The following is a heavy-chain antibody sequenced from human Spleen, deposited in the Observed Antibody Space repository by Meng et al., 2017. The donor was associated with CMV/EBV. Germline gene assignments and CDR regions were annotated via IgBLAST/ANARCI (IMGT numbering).Heavy chain of an antibody. Sequence: GSLRLSCTVSGGSMNNSYWSWIRQPPGKGLEWIAYIYYSGGTNYNPSLKNRGTISVDTSKNEFSLNLSSVTAADTAVYYCAREARVVPAAIAWAYYYYYGMDVWGQGTTVTVSS. CDR3: AREARVVPAAIAWAYYYYYGMDV. CDR1: GGSMNNSY. J-gene: IGHJ6*02. D-gene: IGHD2-2*02. CDR2: IYYSGGT. V-gene: IGHV4-59*01.